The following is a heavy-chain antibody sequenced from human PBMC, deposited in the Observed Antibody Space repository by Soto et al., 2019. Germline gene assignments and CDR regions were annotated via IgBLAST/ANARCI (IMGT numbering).Heavy chain of an antibody. CDR2: ISYDGSNK. Sequence: QVQLVESGGGVVQPGRSLRLSCAASGFTFSSYGMHWVRQAPGKGLEWVAVISYDGSNKYYADSVKGRFTISRDNSKNTLYLQMNSLRAEDTAVYYCAKEVRYYYDSSGYLDYWGQGTLVTVSS. J-gene: IGHJ4*02. D-gene: IGHD3-22*01. V-gene: IGHV3-30*18. CDR1: GFTFSSYG. CDR3: AKEVRYYYDSSGYLDY.